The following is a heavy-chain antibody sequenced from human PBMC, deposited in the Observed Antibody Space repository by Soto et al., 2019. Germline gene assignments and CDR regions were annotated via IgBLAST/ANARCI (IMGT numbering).Heavy chain of an antibody. CDR3: ARVHDTRYYYYGMDV. CDR1: GGSISSGDYY. J-gene: IGHJ6*02. D-gene: IGHD3-22*01. CDR2: IYYSGST. Sequence: PSETLSLTCTVSGGSISSGDYYWSWIRQPPGKGLEWIGYIYYSGSTYYNPSLKSRVTISVDTSKNQFSLKLSSVTAADTAVYYCARVHDTRYYYYGMDVWGQGTTVTVSS. V-gene: IGHV4-30-4*01.